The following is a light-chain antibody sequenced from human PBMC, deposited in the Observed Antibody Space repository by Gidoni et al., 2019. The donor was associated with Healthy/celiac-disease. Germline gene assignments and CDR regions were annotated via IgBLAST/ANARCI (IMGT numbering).Light chain of an antibody. CDR1: QSVLYSSNNKNF. CDR3: QPYYSSWT. Sequence: DILMTQYPASLAVSLGERATINCKSSQSVLYSSNNKNFLAWYQQKPGQPTKLLIYWASTRESGVPDRCSGSGCGTDFTLTISSLQAEDGAVYYCQPYYSSWTFGQGTKVEIK. J-gene: IGKJ1*01. V-gene: IGKV4-1*01. CDR2: WAS.